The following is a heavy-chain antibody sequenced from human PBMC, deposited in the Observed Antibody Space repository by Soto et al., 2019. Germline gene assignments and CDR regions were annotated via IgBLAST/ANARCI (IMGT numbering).Heavy chain of an antibody. CDR2: IYDSGNT. D-gene: IGHD2-21*01. Sequence: QVQLQESGPGLVKPSQTLSLTCTVSGGSISDGAYYWSWVRQPPGKGLAWIGHIYDSGNTYNNPSLKSRRTISVDTSKNHFSLNLNSVTAADTAVYSCASGLSGDKVDQWGQGTLVTVSS. V-gene: IGHV4-30-4*01. CDR1: GGSISDGAYY. CDR3: ASGLSGDKVDQ. J-gene: IGHJ4*02.